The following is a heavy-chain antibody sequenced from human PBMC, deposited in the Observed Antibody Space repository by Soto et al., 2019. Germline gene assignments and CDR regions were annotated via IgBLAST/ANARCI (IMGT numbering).Heavy chain of an antibody. V-gene: IGHV3-74*01. Sequence: GGSLRLSCAASGFTFSSHWMHWVRQAPGKGLVWVSHIGPDGSSKRDADSVQGRFTISRDNDRNTLYLHTNSLRDEDTAVYYCARDNNWSYDYWGQGILVTASS. CDR2: IGPDGSSK. CDR1: GFTFSSHW. J-gene: IGHJ4*02. D-gene: IGHD1-1*01. CDR3: ARDNNWSYDY.